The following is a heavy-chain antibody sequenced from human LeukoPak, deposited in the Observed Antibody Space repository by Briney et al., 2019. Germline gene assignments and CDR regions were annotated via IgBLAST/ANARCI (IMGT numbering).Heavy chain of an antibody. J-gene: IGHJ4*02. CDR2: IYSGGST. Sequence: GGSLRLSCAASGFTVSSNYMSWVRQAPGKGLEWVSVIYSGGSTYYADSVKGRFTISRDNSKNTLYLQMNSLRAEDTAVYYCAQKGRVVTAIPGYFDYWGQGTLVTVSS. CDR3: AQKGRVVTAIPGYFDY. CDR1: GFTVSSNY. V-gene: IGHV3-53*01. D-gene: IGHD2-21*02.